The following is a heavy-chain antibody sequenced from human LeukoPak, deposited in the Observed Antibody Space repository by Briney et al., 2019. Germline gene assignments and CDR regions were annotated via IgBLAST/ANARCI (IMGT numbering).Heavy chain of an antibody. Sequence: SETLSLTCTVSGGSISSSSYYWGWIRQPPGKGLEWIRSIYYSGSTYYNPSLKSRVTISVDTSKNQFSLKLSSVTAADTAVYNCARVGSSWPHYYLDYWGQGTLVTVSS. CDR3: ARVGSSWPHYYLDY. D-gene: IGHD6-13*01. CDR1: GGSISSSSYY. J-gene: IGHJ4*02. V-gene: IGHV4-39*07. CDR2: IYYSGST.